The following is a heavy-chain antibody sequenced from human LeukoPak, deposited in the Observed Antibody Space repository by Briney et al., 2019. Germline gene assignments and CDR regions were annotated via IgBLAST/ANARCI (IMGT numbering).Heavy chain of an antibody. V-gene: IGHV3-23*01. D-gene: IGHD3-10*01. CDR1: GFTLSSYA. CDR2: ISGSGGST. Sequence: TGGSLRLSCAASGFTLSSYAMSWVRQAPGKGLEWVSAISGSGGSTYYADSVKGRFTIPRDNSKNTLYLQMNSLRAEDTAVYYCAKDLAKITMVRGVKPLFDYWGQGTLVTVSS. CDR3: AKDLAKITMVRGVKPLFDY. J-gene: IGHJ4*02.